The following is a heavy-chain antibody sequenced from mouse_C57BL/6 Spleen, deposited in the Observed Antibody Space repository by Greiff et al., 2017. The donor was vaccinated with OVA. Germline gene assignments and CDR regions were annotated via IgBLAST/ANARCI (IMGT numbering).Heavy chain of an antibody. Sequence: EVQGVESGGGLVQPGGSLSLSCAASGFTFTDYYMSWVRQPPGKALEWLGFIRNKANGYTTEYSASVKGRFTISRDNSQSILYLQMNALRAEDSATYYCARYGYDGYWYFDVWGTGTTVTVSS. CDR1: GFTFTDYY. V-gene: IGHV7-3*01. D-gene: IGHD2-2*01. J-gene: IGHJ1*03. CDR2: IRNKANGYTT. CDR3: ARYGYDGYWYFDV.